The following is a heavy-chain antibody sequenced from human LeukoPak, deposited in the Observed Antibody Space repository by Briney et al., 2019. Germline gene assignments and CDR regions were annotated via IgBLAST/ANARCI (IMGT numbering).Heavy chain of an antibody. Sequence: ATVKVSCKASGYTFTGYYMHWVRQAPGQGLEWMGWINPNSGGTNYAQKFLGRVTMTRDTSTSTVYMELSSLRSDDTAVYYCARGLPGWVFDYWGQGTLITVSS. CDR1: GYTFTGYY. CDR3: ARGLPGWVFDY. CDR2: INPNSGGT. D-gene: IGHD5-24*01. V-gene: IGHV1-2*02. J-gene: IGHJ4*02.